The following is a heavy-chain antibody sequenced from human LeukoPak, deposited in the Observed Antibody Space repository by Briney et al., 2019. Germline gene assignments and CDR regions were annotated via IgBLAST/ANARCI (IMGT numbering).Heavy chain of an antibody. CDR3: ARRGPNNSGLDY. J-gene: IGHJ4*02. CDR1: GFTFSSYS. CDR2: ITSTSTYI. D-gene: IGHD5-12*01. Sequence: PGGSLRLSCAASGFTFSSYSFNWVRQAPGKGLEWVASITSTSTYIYYADSVQGRFAVSRDNAKNSLYLQMNSLRAEDTAVFYCARRGPNNSGLDYWGQGTLVTVSS. V-gene: IGHV3-21*01.